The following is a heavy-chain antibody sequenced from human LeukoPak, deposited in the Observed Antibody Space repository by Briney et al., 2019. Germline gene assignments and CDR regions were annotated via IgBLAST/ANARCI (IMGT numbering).Heavy chain of an antibody. J-gene: IGHJ4*02. CDR2: IYPGDSDT. Sequence: GESPKISCKGSGYIFTTYWIAWVRQMPGKGLEWMGLIYPGDSDTRYSPSFQGQVTISADKSISTAYLQWSSLEASDTAMYYCARHGGSYDYDSWGQGTLVTVSS. V-gene: IGHV5-51*01. CDR1: GYIFTTYW. D-gene: IGHD5-12*01. CDR3: ARHGGSYDYDS.